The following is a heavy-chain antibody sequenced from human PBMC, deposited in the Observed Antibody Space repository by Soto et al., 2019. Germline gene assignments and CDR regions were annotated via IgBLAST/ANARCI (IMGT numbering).Heavy chain of an antibody. J-gene: IGHJ3*02. CDR3: AREGSSSVGFAFDI. CDR1: GFTFSSHA. V-gene: IGHV3-30-3*01. CDR2: ISYDGSNK. D-gene: IGHD6-13*01. Sequence: GGSLRLSCAASGFTFSSHAMHWVRQAPGKGLKWVAVISYDGSNKYYADSVKGRFTISRDNSKNTLYLQMNSLRAEDTAVYYCAREGSSSVGFAFDIWGQGTMVTVSS.